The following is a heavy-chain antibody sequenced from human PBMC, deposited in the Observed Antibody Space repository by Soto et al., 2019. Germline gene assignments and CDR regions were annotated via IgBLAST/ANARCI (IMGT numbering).Heavy chain of an antibody. CDR2: IIPILGIA. D-gene: IGHD2-15*01. J-gene: IGHJ4*02. CDR3: ASCTTGTGGGSCQGDY. CDR1: GGTFSSYT. V-gene: IGHV1-69*02. Sequence: QVQLVQSGAEVKKPGSSVKVSCKASGGTFSSYTISWVRQAPGQGLEWMGRIIPILGIANYAQKFQGRVSITAYKSTSTAYMGLSSLRSEDTAVYYCASCTTGTGGGSCQGDYWGQGSLVTVSS.